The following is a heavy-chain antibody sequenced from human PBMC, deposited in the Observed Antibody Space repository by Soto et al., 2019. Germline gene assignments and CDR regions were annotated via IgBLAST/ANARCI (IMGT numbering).Heavy chain of an antibody. CDR3: AKAGQYDYSDYYGY. Sequence: EVQLLESGGGLVQPGGSLRLSCAASGFTFSSYAMSWVRQAPGKGLEWVSGISGSGGSTYYADSVKGRFTVSRDNTKNPLYLQMNSLRDEDTVEYYWAKAGQYDYSDYYGYWGQGTLVTVSS. J-gene: IGHJ4*02. CDR2: ISGSGGST. V-gene: IGHV3-23*01. CDR1: GFTFSSYA. D-gene: IGHD4-4*01.